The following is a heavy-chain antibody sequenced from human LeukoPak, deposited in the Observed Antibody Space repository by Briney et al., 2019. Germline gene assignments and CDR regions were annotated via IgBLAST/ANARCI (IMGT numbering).Heavy chain of an antibody. CDR1: GFTFSKYC. V-gene: IGHV3-7*04. CDR2: IKEDGSDK. D-gene: IGHD2-2*01. CDR3: GREISGGSTSLAC. J-gene: IGHJ4*02. Sequence: GGSLRLSCAASGFTFSKYCMSWVRQAPGKGLEWVANIKEDGSDKNYVDSVRGRFTISRDNAKNALYLQMNSLRAEDTAVYYCGREISGGSTSLACWGQGTVVTVSS.